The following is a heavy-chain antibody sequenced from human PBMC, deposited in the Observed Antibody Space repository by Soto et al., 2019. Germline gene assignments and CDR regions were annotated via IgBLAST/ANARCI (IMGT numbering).Heavy chain of an antibody. D-gene: IGHD4-4*01. CDR3: ARDRVTPFRGYYYGMDV. CDR1: GFTVSSNY. V-gene: IGHV3-53*01. CDR2: IYSGGST. Sequence: EVQLVESGGGLIQPGGSLRLSCAASGFTVSSNYMSWVRQAPGKGLEWVSVIYSGGSTYYADSVKGRFTISRDNSKNTLYLQMNSLRAEDTAVYYCARDRVTPFRGYYYGMDVWGQGTTVTVSS. J-gene: IGHJ6*02.